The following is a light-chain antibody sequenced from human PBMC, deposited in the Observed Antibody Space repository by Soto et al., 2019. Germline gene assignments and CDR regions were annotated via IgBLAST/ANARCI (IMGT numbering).Light chain of an antibody. CDR2: GAS. V-gene: IGKV3-20*01. CDR1: QSVSSSY. Sequence: EIVLTQSPGTLSFSPGERAILSCRASQSVSSSYLAWYQQKPGQAPRLLIYGASSRATGIPDRFSGSGSGTDFTLTISRLEPEDFAVYYCQQYGSSPLTFGGGTKVDIK. J-gene: IGKJ4*01. CDR3: QQYGSSPLT.